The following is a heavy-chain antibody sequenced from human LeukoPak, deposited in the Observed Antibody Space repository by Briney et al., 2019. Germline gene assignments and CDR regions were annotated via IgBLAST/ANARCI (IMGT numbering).Heavy chain of an antibody. CDR3: ARFGTSSARFFDQ. CDR2: IHYSGST. V-gene: IGHV4-61*01. J-gene: IGHJ4*02. CDR1: GGSVSSGSYY. Sequence: PSETLSLTCTVSGGSVSSGSYYWSWIRQPPGKGLEWIGRIHYSGSTKYNPSLESRVTISLDTSKNQFSLYLNSVTAADTAVYYCARFGTSSARFFDQWGQGTLVTVSS. D-gene: IGHD6-6*01.